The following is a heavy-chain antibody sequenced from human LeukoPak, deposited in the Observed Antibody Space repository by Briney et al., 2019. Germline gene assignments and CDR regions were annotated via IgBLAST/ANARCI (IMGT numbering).Heavy chain of an antibody. CDR1: GGSFSGYY. Sequence: SETLSLTCAVYGGSFSGYYWSWIRQPPGKGLEWIGEINHSGSTNYNPSLKSRVTISVDTSKNQFSLKLSSVTAADTAVYYCARDHLAVEMATIRRRVLPNYWGQGTLVTVSS. CDR2: INHSGST. V-gene: IGHV4-34*01. J-gene: IGHJ4*02. D-gene: IGHD5-24*01. CDR3: ARDHLAVEMATIRRRVLPNY.